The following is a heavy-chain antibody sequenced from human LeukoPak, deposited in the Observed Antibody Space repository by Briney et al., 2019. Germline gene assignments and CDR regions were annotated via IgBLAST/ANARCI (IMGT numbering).Heavy chain of an antibody. D-gene: IGHD1-26*01. V-gene: IGHV4-30-4*08. CDR1: GASISSGDYY. CDR2: IYYSGST. J-gene: IGHJ3*02. CDR3: ARVTVGATTTNAFDI. Sequence: SQTLSLTCTVAGASISSGDYYWSWIRQPPGKGLEWIGYIYYSGSTYYNPSLKSRVTISVDTSKNQFSLKLSSVTAADTAVYYCARVTVGATTTNAFDIWGQGTMVTVSS.